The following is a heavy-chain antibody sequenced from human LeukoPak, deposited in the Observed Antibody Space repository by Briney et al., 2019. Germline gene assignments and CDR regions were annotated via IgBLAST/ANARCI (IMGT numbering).Heavy chain of an antibody. Sequence: PGRSLRLSCAASGFTFTTYAMHWVRQAPGKGLEWVAVLSYDGSDKYYAGSVRGRFTISRDNSKNTLYLQMNSLRAEDTAVYYCAGYSSSWRSYDHWGQGTLVTVSS. D-gene: IGHD6-13*01. V-gene: IGHV3-30*04. J-gene: IGHJ4*02. CDR1: GFTFTTYA. CDR3: AGYSSSWRSYDH. CDR2: LSYDGSDK.